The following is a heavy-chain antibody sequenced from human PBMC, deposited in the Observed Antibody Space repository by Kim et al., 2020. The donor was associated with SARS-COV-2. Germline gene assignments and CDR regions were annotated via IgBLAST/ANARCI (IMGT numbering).Heavy chain of an antibody. CDR3: AKDGLRYDYVWGSYRYGMEA. Sequence: GGSLRLSCAASGFSFSSYAMSWVRQAPGKGLEWVSAISGSGGSTYYADSVKGRFTISRDNSKNTLYLQMNSLRAEDTAVYYCAKDGLRYDYVWGSYRYGMEACGQRTTVSVSS. CDR2: ISGSGGST. D-gene: IGHD3-16*02. CDR1: GFSFSSYA. V-gene: IGHV3-23*01. J-gene: IGHJ6*02.